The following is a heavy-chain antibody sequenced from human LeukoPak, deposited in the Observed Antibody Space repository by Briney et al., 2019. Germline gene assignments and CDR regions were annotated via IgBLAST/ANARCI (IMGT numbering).Heavy chain of an antibody. CDR3: ARDRDYSRWYFDL. V-gene: IGHV1-18*01. D-gene: IGHD2-15*01. CDR1: GYTFTSYG. Sequence: ASVKVSCKSSGYTFTSYGTSWVRQAPGQGLEWMGWNSAYNGNTNYAQKLQGRVTMTTDTSTSTAYMELRSLRSDDTAVYYCARDRDYSRWYFDLWGRGILVTVSS. J-gene: IGHJ2*01. CDR2: NSAYNGNT.